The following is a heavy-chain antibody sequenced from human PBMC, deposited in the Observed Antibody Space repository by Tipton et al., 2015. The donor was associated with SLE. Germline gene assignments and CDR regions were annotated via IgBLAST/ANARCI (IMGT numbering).Heavy chain of an antibody. V-gene: IGHV4-61*09. Sequence: SLTCTVSGGSITSGSYYWSWIRQPAGKGLEWIGHIYTSGTTTYNPSPRSRISISVDTSKNQFSLSLTSVTAADTAVYYCARGGYYDNTWGTYVDYYGMDVWGHGTTVTVSS. J-gene: IGHJ6*02. CDR1: GGSITSGSYY. CDR2: IYTSGTT. D-gene: IGHD3-16*01. CDR3: ARGGYYDNTWGTYVDYYGMDV.